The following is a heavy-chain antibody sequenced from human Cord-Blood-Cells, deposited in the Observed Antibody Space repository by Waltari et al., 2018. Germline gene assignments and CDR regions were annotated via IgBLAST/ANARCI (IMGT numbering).Heavy chain of an antibody. J-gene: IGHJ5*02. CDR2: IYTSGST. D-gene: IGHD6-13*01. CDR1: GGPIGSYY. V-gene: IGHV4-4*07. CDR3: ARMGIAAAGTGWFDP. Sequence: QVQLQESGPGLVKPSETLSLTCTVSGGPIGSYYWSWIRQPAGKGLEWIGRIYTSGSTNYNPSLKSRVTMSVDTSKNQFSLKLSSVTAADTAVYYCARMGIAAAGTGWFDPWGQGTLVTVSS.